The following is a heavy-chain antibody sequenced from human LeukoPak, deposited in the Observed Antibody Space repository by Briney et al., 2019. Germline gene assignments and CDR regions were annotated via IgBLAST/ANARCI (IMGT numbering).Heavy chain of an antibody. CDR3: ARVYYGSGGYYVAYYGMDV. Sequence: GAPVKVSCKASGYTFTSYGISWVRQAPGQGLEWMGWISAYNGNTNYAQKLQGRVTMTTDTSTSTAYMELRSLRSDDTAVCYCARVYYGSGGYYVAYYGMDVWGKGTTVTVSS. CDR2: ISAYNGNT. CDR1: GYTFTSYG. V-gene: IGHV1-18*04. J-gene: IGHJ6*04. D-gene: IGHD3-10*01.